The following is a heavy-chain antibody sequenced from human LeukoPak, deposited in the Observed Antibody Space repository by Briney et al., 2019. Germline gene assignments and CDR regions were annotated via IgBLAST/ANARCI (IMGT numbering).Heavy chain of an antibody. V-gene: IGHV4-61*02. Sequence: SETLSLTCTVSGGSISSGSYYWSWIRQPAGKGLEWIGRIYTSGSTNCNPSLKSRVTISVDTSKNQFSLKLSSVTAADTAVYYCARDSALWFGELFPDYWGQGTLVTVSS. CDR1: GGSISSGSYY. D-gene: IGHD3-10*01. CDR3: ARDSALWFGELFPDY. CDR2: IYTSGST. J-gene: IGHJ4*02.